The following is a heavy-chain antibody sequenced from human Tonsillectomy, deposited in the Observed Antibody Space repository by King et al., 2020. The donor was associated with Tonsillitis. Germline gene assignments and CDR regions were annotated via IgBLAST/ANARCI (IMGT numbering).Heavy chain of an antibody. J-gene: IGHJ6*02. D-gene: IGHD2-21*02. CDR3: ARVRGGDYYYYYGMDV. CDR1: GFTFSSHA. V-gene: IGHV3-30*04. CDR2: ISYDGRFK. Sequence: GQLVQSGGGVVQPGRSLRLSCAASGFTFSSHAMHWVRQAPGKGLEWVAVISYDGRFKYYADSVKGRFTISRDNSKNTLYLQMNSLRAEDTAVYYCARVRGGDYYYYYGMDVWGQGTTVTVSS.